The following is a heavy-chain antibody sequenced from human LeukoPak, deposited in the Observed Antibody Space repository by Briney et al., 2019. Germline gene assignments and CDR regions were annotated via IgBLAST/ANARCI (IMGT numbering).Heavy chain of an antibody. J-gene: IGHJ5*02. CDR2: ISAYNGNT. D-gene: IGHD2-2*02. V-gene: IGHV1-18*01. Sequence: ASVKVSCKASGYTFTSYGISWVRQAPGQGLEWMGWISAYNGNTNYAQKLRGRVTMTTDTSTSTAYMELRSLRSDDTAVYYCARACSSSTSCYTPWFDPWGQGTLVTVSS. CDR1: GYTFTSYG. CDR3: ARACSSSTSCYTPWFDP.